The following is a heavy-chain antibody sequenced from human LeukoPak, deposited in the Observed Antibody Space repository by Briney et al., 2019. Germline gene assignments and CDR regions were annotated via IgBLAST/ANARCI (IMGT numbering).Heavy chain of an antibody. D-gene: IGHD2-21*01. J-gene: IGHJ4*02. CDR3: AKFLPTHIVVANYYFDY. V-gene: IGHV3-23*01. CDR1: GFTFSSYA. CDR2: ISGSGGTT. Sequence: GGSLRLSCAASGFTFSSYAMSWVRQAPGKGLEWVSAISGSGGTTYYADSVKGRFTISRDNSKNTLYLQMNSLRAEDTAVYYCAKFLPTHIVVANYYFDYWGQGTLVTVSS.